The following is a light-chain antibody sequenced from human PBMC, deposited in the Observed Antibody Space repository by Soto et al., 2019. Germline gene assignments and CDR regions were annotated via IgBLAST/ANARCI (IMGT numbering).Light chain of an antibody. CDR1: QSINSF. CDR2: GAS. CDR3: QQYGGSPRR. J-gene: IGKJ4*02. V-gene: IGKV3-20*01. Sequence: VLTQSPGTLALSPGEGATLSCRASQSINSFLAWYQQRRGQAPRLLIHGASNRATGIPDRFSGSGSGTDFTLTISRLEPEDFAVYYSQQYGGSPRRFGCGTKVDIK.